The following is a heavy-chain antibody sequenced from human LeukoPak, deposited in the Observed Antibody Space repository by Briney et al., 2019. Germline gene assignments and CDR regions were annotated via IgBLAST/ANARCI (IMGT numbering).Heavy chain of an antibody. CDR3: AKDYYDSSGYCFDY. CDR2: ISGSGGST. Sequence: GRSLRLSCAVSGFTFSSYAMSWVRQAPGKGLEWVSAISGSGGSTYYADSVKGRFTISRDNSKNTLYLQMNSLRAEDTAVYYCAKDYYDSSGYCFDYWGQGTLVTVSS. CDR1: GFTFSSYA. V-gene: IGHV3-23*01. J-gene: IGHJ4*02. D-gene: IGHD3-22*01.